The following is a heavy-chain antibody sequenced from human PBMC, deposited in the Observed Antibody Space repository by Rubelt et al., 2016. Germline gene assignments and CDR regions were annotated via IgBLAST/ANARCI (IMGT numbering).Heavy chain of an antibody. CDR2: INNSGST. Sequence: QVQLQQWGAGLLKPSETLSLTCAVYGGSFSGYYWSWIRQPPGKGLEWIGEINNSGSTNYNPSLKSRVTISVDTSKDQVSLKLSSVTAADTAVYYCARRRRYSGSSYWYFDLWGRGTLVTVSS. CDR1: GGSFSGYY. J-gene: IGHJ2*01. D-gene: IGHD1-26*01. V-gene: IGHV4-34*01. CDR3: ARRRRYSGSSYWYFDL.